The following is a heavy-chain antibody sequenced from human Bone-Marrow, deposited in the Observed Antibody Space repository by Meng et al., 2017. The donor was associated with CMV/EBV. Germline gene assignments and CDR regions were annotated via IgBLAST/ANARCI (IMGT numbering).Heavy chain of an antibody. D-gene: IGHD3-3*01. CDR1: GLIFSKYN. CDR3: AKILFGYDFWSGYQNSNDAFDI. V-gene: IGHV3-21*01. J-gene: IGHJ3*02. Sequence: GGSLRLSCAVSGLIFSKYNMNWVRQAPGKGLEWVSSITSNSGYIYYADSVKGRFTISRDNSKNTLYLQMNSLRAEDTAVYYCAKILFGYDFWSGYQNSNDAFDIWGQGTMVTFSS. CDR2: ITSNSGYI.